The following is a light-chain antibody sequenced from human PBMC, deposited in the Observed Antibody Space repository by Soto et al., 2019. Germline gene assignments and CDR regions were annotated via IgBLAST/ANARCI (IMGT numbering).Light chain of an antibody. Sequence: QSVLTQPPSASGTPGQRGTISCSGGGSNIGINAVNWYQQLPGTAPRLLIYKNNQRPSGVPDRFSGSKSGTAASLAISGLQSEDEADYHCSAWDDYLNVPVFGGGTKLTVL. V-gene: IGLV1-44*01. J-gene: IGLJ2*01. CDR2: KNN. CDR1: GSNIGINA. CDR3: SAWDDYLNVPV.